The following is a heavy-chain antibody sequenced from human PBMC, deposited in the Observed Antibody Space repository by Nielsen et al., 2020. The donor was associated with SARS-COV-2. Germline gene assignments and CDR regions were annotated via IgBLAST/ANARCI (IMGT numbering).Heavy chain of an antibody. D-gene: IGHD5-18*01. CDR2: IYPGDSDT. CDR3: ARHEDEDSYGLLDY. J-gene: IGHJ4*02. CDR1: GYSFTSNW. Sequence: GESLKISCKGSGYSFTSNWISWVRQMPGKGLEWMGIIYPGDSDTRYSPSFQGQVTISADKSISTAYLQWSSLKASDTAMYYCARHEDEDSYGLLDYWGQGTLVTVSS. V-gene: IGHV5-51*01.